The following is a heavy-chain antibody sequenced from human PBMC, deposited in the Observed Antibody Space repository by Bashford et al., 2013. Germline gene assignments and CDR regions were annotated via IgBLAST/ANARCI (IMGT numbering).Heavy chain of an antibody. D-gene: IGHD2-15*01. J-gene: IGHJ6*02. CDR2: IVSDGSSS. V-gene: IGHV3-74*01. Sequence: VRQAPGKGLVWVSRIVSDGSSSSYADSVKGRFTISRDNAKNTLYLQMNSLRAEDTAVYYCGSQCCMDVWGQGTTVTVSS. CDR3: GSQCCMDV.